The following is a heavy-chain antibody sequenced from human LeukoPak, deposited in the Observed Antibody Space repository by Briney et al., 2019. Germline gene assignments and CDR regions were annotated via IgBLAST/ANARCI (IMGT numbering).Heavy chain of an antibody. V-gene: IGHV3-48*04. CDR3: ARDSGSYYINWYFDL. CDR2: ISSSSSTI. Sequence: PGGSLRLSCAASGFTFSSYSMNWARQAPGKGLEWVSYISSSSSTIYYADSVKGRFTISRDNAKNSLYLQMNSLRAEDTAVYYCARDSGSYYINWYFDLWGRGTLVTVSS. CDR1: GFTFSSYS. J-gene: IGHJ2*01. D-gene: IGHD1-26*01.